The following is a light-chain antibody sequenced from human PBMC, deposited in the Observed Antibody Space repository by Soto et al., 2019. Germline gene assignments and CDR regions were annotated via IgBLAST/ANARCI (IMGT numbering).Light chain of an antibody. CDR3: QQRSNWPWT. J-gene: IGKJ1*01. CDR2: DAS. V-gene: IGKV3-11*01. Sequence: LTQSPSFLSASVGDRVTITCRASQGISSYLAWYQQKPGQAPRLLIYDASNRATGIPARFSGSGSGTDFTLTISSLEPEDFAVYYCQQRSNWPWTFGQGTKVEIK. CDR1: QGISSY.